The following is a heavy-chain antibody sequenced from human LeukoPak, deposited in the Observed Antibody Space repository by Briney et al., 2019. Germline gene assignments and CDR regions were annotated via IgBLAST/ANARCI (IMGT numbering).Heavy chain of an antibody. CDR3: ASREGRGYYYDSSGYYIN. CDR1: GGSFSGYY. V-gene: IGHV4-34*09. J-gene: IGHJ4*02. D-gene: IGHD3-22*01. CDR2: IYYSGST. Sequence: SETLSLTCAVYGGSFSGYYWSWIRQPPGKGLEWIGYIYYSGSTYYNPSLKSRVTISVDTSKNQFSLKLSSVTAADTAVYYCASREGRGYYYDSSGYYINWGQGTLVTVSS.